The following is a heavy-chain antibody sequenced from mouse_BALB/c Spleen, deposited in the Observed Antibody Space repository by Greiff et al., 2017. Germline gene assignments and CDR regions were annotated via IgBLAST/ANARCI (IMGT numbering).Heavy chain of an antibody. V-gene: IGHV5-17*02. D-gene: IGHD1-1*01. J-gene: IGHJ2*01. CDR1: GFTFSSFG. CDR2: ISSGSSTI. CDR3: ARDYGSSYDFDY. Sequence: DVKLMESGGGLVQPGGSRKLSCAASGFTFSSFGMHWVRQAPEKGLEWVAYISSGSSTIYYADTVKGRFTISRDNPKNTLFLQMTSLRSEDTAMYYCARDYGSSYDFDYWGQGTTLTVSS.